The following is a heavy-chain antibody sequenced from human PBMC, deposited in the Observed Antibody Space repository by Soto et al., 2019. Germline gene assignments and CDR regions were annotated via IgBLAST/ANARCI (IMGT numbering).Heavy chain of an antibody. Sequence: PSETLSLTCTVSGGSISSYYWSWIRQPPGKGLEWIGYIYYSGSTNYNPSLKSRVTISVDTSKNQFSLKLSSVTAADTAVYYCARDGPVDNYYYYGMDVWGQGTTVTVSS. V-gene: IGHV4-59*01. D-gene: IGHD6-19*01. CDR2: IYYSGST. CDR3: ARDGPVDNYYYYGMDV. J-gene: IGHJ6*02. CDR1: GGSISSYY.